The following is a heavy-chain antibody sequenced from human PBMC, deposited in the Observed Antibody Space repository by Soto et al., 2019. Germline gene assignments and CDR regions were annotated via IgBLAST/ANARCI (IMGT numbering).Heavy chain of an antibody. D-gene: IGHD2-2*01. CDR1: GYTFTSYG. Sequence: ASVKVSCKASGYTFTSYGISWVRQAPGEGLEWMGWISAYNGNTNYAQKLQGRVTMTTDTSTSTAYMELRSLRSDDTAVYYCARKHCSSTSCYWDSDAFDIWGQGTMVTVSS. CDR2: ISAYNGNT. V-gene: IGHV1-18*01. J-gene: IGHJ3*02. CDR3: ARKHCSSTSCYWDSDAFDI.